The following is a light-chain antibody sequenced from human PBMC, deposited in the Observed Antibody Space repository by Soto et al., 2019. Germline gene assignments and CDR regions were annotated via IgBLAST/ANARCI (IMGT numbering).Light chain of an antibody. V-gene: IGKV3-20*01. CDR2: GAS. Sequence: EIVMTQSPSTLSVSPVDRATLSCMASQSVDNDLAWYQQKPGQPPRLLIYGASNRATGIPDRFSGSGSGTDFTLTISRLEPEDFAVYYCHQYGDSPQKFGQGTKVDIK. J-gene: IGKJ1*01. CDR3: HQYGDSPQK. CDR1: QSVDND.